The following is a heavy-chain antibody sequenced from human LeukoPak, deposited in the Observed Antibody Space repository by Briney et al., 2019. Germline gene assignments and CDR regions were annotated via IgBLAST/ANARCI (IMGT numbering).Heavy chain of an antibody. Sequence: ASVALSCTASGYTFTGYYMHWVRQAPGQGLEWMGWINPNSGGTNYAQKFKGRVTMTRDTSISTAYMELSRLRSDDTAVYYCAREMGYCSGGSCYSDFSYWGQGTLVTVSS. CDR3: AREMGYCSGGSCYSDFSY. CDR2: INPNSGGT. CDR1: GYTFTGYY. J-gene: IGHJ4*02. D-gene: IGHD2-15*01. V-gene: IGHV1-2*02.